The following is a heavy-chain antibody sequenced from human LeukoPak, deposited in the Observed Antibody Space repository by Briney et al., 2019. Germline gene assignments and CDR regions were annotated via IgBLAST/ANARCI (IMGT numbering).Heavy chain of an antibody. V-gene: IGHV3-7*01. D-gene: IGHD3-3*01. CDR2: IKQDGSEK. CDR1: GFTFSSYW. Sequence: GGSLRLSCAASGFTFSSYWMSWVRQAPGKGLEWVANIKQDGSEKYYVDSVKGRFTVSRDNAKNSLYLQMNGLRAEDTAVYYCARETPLGGRFLEWLLRGPFDYWGQGTLVTVSS. J-gene: IGHJ4*02. CDR3: ARETPLGGRFLEWLLRGPFDY.